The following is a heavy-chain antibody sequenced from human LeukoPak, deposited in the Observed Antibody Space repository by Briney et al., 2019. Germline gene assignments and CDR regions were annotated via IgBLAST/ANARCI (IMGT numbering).Heavy chain of an antibody. V-gene: IGHV4-4*07. CDR1: GGPISSYY. CDR3: ARVMVGVRGLHFDD. J-gene: IGHJ4*02. Sequence: DPSETLSLTCTGSGGPISSYYWSWIRQPPREGLEWIGRIYTSGSTNYNPSLKSRVTMSVDTSKNQFSLKLSSVTAADTAVYYCARVMVGVRGLHFDDWGQGTLVTVSS. CDR2: IYTSGST. D-gene: IGHD3-10*01.